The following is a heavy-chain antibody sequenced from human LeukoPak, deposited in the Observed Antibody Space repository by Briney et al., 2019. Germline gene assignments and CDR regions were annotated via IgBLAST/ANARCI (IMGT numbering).Heavy chain of an antibody. CDR1: GGSISSYY. J-gene: IGHJ5*02. CDR2: INHSGST. D-gene: IGHD2-21*02. V-gene: IGHV4-34*01. CDR3: AKSLYCGGDCS. Sequence: SETLSLTCTVSGGSISSYYWSWIRQPPGKGLEWIGEINHSGSTKYNPSLKSRVTLSLDTSKNQFSLRLTSVTAADTAVYYCAKSLYCGGDCSWGQGTLVTVSS.